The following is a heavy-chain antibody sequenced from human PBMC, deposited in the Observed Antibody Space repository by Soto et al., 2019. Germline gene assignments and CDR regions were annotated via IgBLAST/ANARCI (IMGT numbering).Heavy chain of an antibody. Sequence: GSLILSCSASGFTFSTFAMSGVRQAAGKGLEWVSAISASGGSTYYADSVKGRFTISRDNSNNTLYLQMNSLRVEDTAVYYCAKDPRVSFDPWGQGTPVTVSS. CDR1: GFTFSTFA. J-gene: IGHJ5*02. CDR3: AKDPRVSFDP. CDR2: ISASGGST. V-gene: IGHV3-23*01.